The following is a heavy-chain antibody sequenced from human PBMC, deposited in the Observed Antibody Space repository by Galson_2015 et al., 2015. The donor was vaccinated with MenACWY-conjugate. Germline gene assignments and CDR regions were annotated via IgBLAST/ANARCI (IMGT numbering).Heavy chain of an antibody. V-gene: IGHV3-53*01. J-gene: IGHJ5*02. CDR2: IDSGART. CDR1: GFTVSNFY. CDR3: GRDYGWGRYS. D-gene: IGHD3-10*01. Sequence: SLRLSCAASGFTVSNFYMTWVRQAPGKGLECVAIIDSGARTYYSDSVKGRFTTSRDNSKNTLDLQMNSLRAEDTAMYYCGRDYGWGRYSWGQGTQVTVSS.